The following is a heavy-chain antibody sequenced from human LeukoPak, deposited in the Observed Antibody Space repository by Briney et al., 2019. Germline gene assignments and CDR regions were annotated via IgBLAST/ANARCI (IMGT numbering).Heavy chain of an antibody. CDR2: IWNDGSNK. D-gene: IGHD3-10*01. V-gene: IGHV3-33*01. Sequence: GSLRLSCAASGFTFRNYGMHWVRQAPVKGLEGVAVIWNDGSNKYYGDSVKGRFTISRDNSKNTLSLQMNSLRAEDTAVYYCARRDDGSGSFYTGLDTFDIWGLGTMVTVSS. CDR3: ARRDDGSGSFYTGLDTFDI. J-gene: IGHJ3*02. CDR1: GFTFRNYG.